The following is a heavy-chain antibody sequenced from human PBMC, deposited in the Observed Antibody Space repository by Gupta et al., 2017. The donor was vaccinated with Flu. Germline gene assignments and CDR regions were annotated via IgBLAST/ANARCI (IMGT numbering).Heavy chain of an antibody. J-gene: IGHJ2*01. Sequence: GYYWSWIRQPPEKGLKGIGEINHSGRTNYNPPRKSRVTISVDTSKNQVSLRLTSVTAADTAVYYCVRRRQGGYQYWYFDLGGRGTLVTVSS. D-gene: IGHD3-22*01. CDR2: INHSGRT. CDR1: GYY. V-gene: IGHV4-34*01. CDR3: VRRRQGGYQYWYFDL.